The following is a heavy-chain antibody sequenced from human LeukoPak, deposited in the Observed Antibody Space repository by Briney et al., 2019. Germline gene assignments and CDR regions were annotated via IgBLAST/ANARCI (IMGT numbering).Heavy chain of an antibody. D-gene: IGHD2-2*01. Sequence: SETLSLTCTVSGGSISSSNWWSWVRQPPGKGLEWIGEIYHSGSTNYNPSLKSRVTISVDKSKNQFSLKLSSVTAADTAVYYCARGGNIVVVPAASFWFDPWGQGTLVTVSS. J-gene: IGHJ5*02. CDR3: ARGGNIVVVPAASFWFDP. CDR2: IYHSGST. CDR1: GGSISSSNW. V-gene: IGHV4-4*02.